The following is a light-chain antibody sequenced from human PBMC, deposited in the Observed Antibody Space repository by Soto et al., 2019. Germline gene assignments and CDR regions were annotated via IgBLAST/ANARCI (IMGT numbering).Light chain of an antibody. CDR2: AAS. Sequence: DIQMTQSPSSLSASVGDRVTITCRASQSISRYLNWYQQKPGKAPNLLIYAASSLQSGVPSRFTGVGSGTDSTLTTPSLKPEVLATYFLQQTFSPPFTFGRGTRVNIK. V-gene: IGKV1-39*01. J-gene: IGKJ3*01. CDR1: QSISRY. CDR3: QQTFSPPFT.